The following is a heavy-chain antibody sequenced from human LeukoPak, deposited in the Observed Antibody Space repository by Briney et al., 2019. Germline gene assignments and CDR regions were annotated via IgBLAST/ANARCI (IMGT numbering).Heavy chain of an antibody. CDR1: DFTVSSNY. CDR3: AGGRRDLDY. V-gene: IGHV3-66*01. Sequence: GGSLRLSCSASDFTVSSNYMTWVRQAPGKGLEWVCDFYSGGNTFYADSVNGRFTISRDNTKNTLYLQMNSLRVEDTAVYYCAGGRRDLDYWGQGTLIVVSS. D-gene: IGHD3-16*01. CDR2: FYSGGNT. J-gene: IGHJ4*02.